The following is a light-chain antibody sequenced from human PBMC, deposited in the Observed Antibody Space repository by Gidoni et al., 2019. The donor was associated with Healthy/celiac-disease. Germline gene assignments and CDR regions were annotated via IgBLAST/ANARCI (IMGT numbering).Light chain of an antibody. J-gene: IGKJ4*01. CDR2: AAS. V-gene: IGKV1-33*01. CDR3: QQYDNLPLT. Sequence: DIQMTQSPSSLSASVGDRVTITCQASQDISNYLNWYQQKPGKAPTLLIYAASNLETGVPSRFSGSGSGTDFTFTISSLQPEDIATYYCQQYDNLPLTFGGGTKVEIK. CDR1: QDISNY.